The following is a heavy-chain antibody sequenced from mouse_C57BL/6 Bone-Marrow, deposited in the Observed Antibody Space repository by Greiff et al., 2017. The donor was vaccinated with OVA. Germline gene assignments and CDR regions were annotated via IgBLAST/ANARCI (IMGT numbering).Heavy chain of an antibody. CDR2: IDPSDSET. CDR1: GYTFTSYW. D-gene: IGHD1-1*01. J-gene: IGHJ3*01. V-gene: IGHV1-52*01. Sequence: QVQLQQPGAELVRPGSSVKLSCKASGYTFTSYWMHWVKQRPIQGLEWIGNIDPSDSETHYNQKFKDKATLTVDKSSSTAYMQLSSLTSEDSAVYYCAREEYYSSQPFAYWGQGTLVTVSA. CDR3: AREEYYSSQPFAY.